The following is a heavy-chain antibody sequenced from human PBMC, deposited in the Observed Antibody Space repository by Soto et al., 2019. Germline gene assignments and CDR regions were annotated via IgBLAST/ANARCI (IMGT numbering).Heavy chain of an antibody. CDR1: GGFLSESY. CDR3: VRIRYQLPSSVLWLDP. J-gene: IGHJ5*02. CDR2: INHVGGT. V-gene: IGHV4-34*01. Sequence: SETLSLTCAVYGGFLSESYWAWIRQPPGKGLEWIGEINHVGGTNYNPSLKSRVTMSVDTSQNQFSLRLISVTAADTAMYFCVRIRYQLPSSVLWLDPWGQGTPVTVS. D-gene: IGHD2-8*01.